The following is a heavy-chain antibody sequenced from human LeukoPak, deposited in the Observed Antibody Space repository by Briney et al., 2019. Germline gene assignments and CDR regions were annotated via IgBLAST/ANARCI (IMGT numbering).Heavy chain of an antibody. CDR2: INPSGGST. Sequence: ASVKVSCKASGYTFTSYYMHWVQQAPGQGLEWMGIINPSGGSTSYAQKFQGRVTMTRDMSTSTVYMELSSLRSEDTAVYYCARCQRGYGIDYWGQGTLVTVSS. V-gene: IGHV1-46*01. CDR3: ARCQRGYGIDY. D-gene: IGHD3-10*01. J-gene: IGHJ4*02. CDR1: GYTFTSYY.